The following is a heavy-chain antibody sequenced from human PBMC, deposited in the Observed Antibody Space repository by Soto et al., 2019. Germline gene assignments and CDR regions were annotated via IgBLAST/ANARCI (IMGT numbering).Heavy chain of an antibody. CDR1: GFTFSTYW. CDR3: AGWGGHDYNY. D-gene: IGHD4-4*01. Sequence: EVQLLGSGGGLVQPGGSLRLSCVGSGFTFSTYWMNWVRQAPGKGLEWVANINPDGNVGKYVDSVRGRYTTSRDNAKNSLYLQRNSLRADDTAVYFCAGWGGHDYNYWGQGIMVTVSS. V-gene: IGHV3-7*03. J-gene: IGHJ4*02. CDR2: INPDGNVG.